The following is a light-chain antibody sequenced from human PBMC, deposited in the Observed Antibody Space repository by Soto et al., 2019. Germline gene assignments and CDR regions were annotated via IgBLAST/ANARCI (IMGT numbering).Light chain of an antibody. CDR1: QSISNY. CDR3: QKYNSAPWT. J-gene: IGKJ1*01. Sequence: IPMNKTQSCLSPSLGYRYTIICRASQSISNYLAWYQQKPGTVPKLLISAASTLQTGVPSRFSGGGSGTDFTLTISSLQPEDVATYYCQKYNSAPWTFGQGTKVDIK. V-gene: IGKV1-27*01. CDR2: AAS.